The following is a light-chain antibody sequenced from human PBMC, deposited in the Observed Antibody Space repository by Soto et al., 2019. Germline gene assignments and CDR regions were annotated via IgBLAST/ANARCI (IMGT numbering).Light chain of an antibody. CDR2: EAS. CDR1: SSDVGGYNY. Sequence: QSALTQPPSASGSPGQSVTISCTGTSSDVGGYNYVSWYQQHPGKAPKLMIYEASKRPSGVPDRLSGSKSDNTASLTVSGFQAEDEADDYCSSYAGSNNFVFGGGTKLTVL. V-gene: IGLV2-8*01. J-gene: IGLJ3*02. CDR3: SSYAGSNNFV.